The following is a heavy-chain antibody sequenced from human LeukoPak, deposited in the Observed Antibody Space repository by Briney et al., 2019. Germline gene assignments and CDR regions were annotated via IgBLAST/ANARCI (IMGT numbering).Heavy chain of an antibody. Sequence: SVKVSCKASGYTFTSYGISWVRQAPGQGLEWMGGIIPIFGTANYAQKFQGRVTITTDESTSTAYMELSSLRSEDTAVYYCARDSKLERRRDDAFDIWGQGTMVTVSS. J-gene: IGHJ3*02. CDR3: ARDSKLERRRDDAFDI. CDR1: GYTFTSYG. CDR2: IIPIFGTA. D-gene: IGHD1-1*01. V-gene: IGHV1-69*05.